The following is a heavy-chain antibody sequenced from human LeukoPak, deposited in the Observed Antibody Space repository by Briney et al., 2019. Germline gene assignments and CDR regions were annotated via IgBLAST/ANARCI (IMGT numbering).Heavy chain of an antibody. Sequence: GASVKVSCKASGDTFTSYYMHWVRQAPGEGVEWMGIINARGGRTIYAQKLQGRVTITRERTTRTVYMEKRRLRAEDTAVYYSARARRARGSPYYFDYWGQGTLVTVSS. J-gene: IGHJ4*02. CDR1: GDTFTSYY. CDR3: ARARRARGSPYYFDY. CDR2: INARGGRT. V-gene: IGHV1-46*03. D-gene: IGHD1-26*01.